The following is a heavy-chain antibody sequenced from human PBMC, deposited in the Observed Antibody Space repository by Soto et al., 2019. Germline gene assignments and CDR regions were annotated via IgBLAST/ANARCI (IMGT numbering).Heavy chain of an antibody. V-gene: IGHV3-23*01. D-gene: IGHD2-15*01. J-gene: IGHJ4*02. Sequence: GGSLRLSCAASGFTFSSYAMSWVRQAPGKGLEWVSAISGSGGSTYYADSVKGRFIISRDNSKNTLYLQMNSLRAEDTAVYYCAKDRCSGGSCYSAYWGQGTLVTVSS. CDR3: AKDRCSGGSCYSAY. CDR1: GFTFSSYA. CDR2: ISGSGGST.